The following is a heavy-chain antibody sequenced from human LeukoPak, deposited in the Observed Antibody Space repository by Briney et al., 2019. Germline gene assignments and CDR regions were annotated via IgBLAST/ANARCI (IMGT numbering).Heavy chain of an antibody. CDR3: ARGDDSGYYDYFDY. CDR1: GFTFKNYA. V-gene: IGHV3-23*01. J-gene: IGHJ4*02. Sequence: GGSLRLSCAASGFTFKNYAMNWVRQSPGQGLEWVSTISGDAVTSWYADSVKGRFTVSRDNSKNIVFLQMNNLRAEDTAMYYCARGDDSGYYDYFDYWGQGALVTVSS. CDR2: ISGDAVTS. D-gene: IGHD3-22*01.